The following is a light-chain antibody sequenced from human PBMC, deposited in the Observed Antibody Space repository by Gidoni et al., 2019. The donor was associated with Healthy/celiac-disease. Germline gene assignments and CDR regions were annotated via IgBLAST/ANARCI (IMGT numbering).Light chain of an antibody. V-gene: IGKV3-15*01. Sequence: ELVMTQSPPTLSVSPGERATLTRRYSQSISSNLAWYQQKPGQAPRLLISGASTRATGIPDRFSGSGSGTEFTLTISSLQSEDVAVYYCQQYNNWPPWTFGQXTKVEIK. CDR3: QQYNNWPPWT. CDR1: QSISSN. J-gene: IGKJ1*01. CDR2: GAS.